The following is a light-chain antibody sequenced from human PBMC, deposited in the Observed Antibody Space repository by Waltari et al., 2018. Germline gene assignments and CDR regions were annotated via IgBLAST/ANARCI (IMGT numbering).Light chain of an antibody. CDR1: QSVTRA. J-gene: IGKJ1*01. CDR3: QHDLRLPVT. V-gene: IGKV3-20*01. CDR2: GAS. Sequence: EIVLTQSPGTLSLSPGESATLSCRTSQSVTRALAWYQQKPGQAPRLLIYGASNRATGIPDRFSGRGSGTDFSLTISSLEPEDFAVYCGQHDLRLPVTFGQGTKVEV.